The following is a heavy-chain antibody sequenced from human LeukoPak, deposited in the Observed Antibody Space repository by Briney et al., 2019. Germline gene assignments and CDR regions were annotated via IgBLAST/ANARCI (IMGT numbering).Heavy chain of an antibody. CDR2: ISGSGGST. D-gene: IGHD3-3*01. CDR1: GFTFSNHA. CDR3: VQGGQIFDFWRFAN. Sequence: GGSLRLSCAASGFTFSNHAMSWVRHIPGKGLAWVSSISGSGGSTYYANFVKGRSTISRDNSKNTVDLVMDDLRAEDTGVYYCVQGGQIFDFWRFANWGQGTLVTVSS. J-gene: IGHJ5*02. V-gene: IGHV3-23*01.